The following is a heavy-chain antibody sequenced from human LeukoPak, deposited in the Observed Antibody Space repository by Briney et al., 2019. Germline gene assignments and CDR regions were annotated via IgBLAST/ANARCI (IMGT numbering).Heavy chain of an antibody. CDR1: GSTFSSYG. D-gene: IGHD1-26*01. CDR3: AKSLLTTASGTGRAFDL. CDR2: IWYDGSNK. V-gene: IGHV3-33*06. Sequence: GGSLRLSCAASGSTFSSYGMHWVRQAPGKGLEWVAVIWYDGSNKYYADSVKGRFTISRDNSKNTLYLQMNSLRADDTAEYYCAKSLLTTASGTGRAFDLWGQGTMVTVSS. J-gene: IGHJ3*01.